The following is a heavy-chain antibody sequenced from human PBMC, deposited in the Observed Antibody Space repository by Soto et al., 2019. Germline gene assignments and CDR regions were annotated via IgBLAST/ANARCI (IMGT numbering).Heavy chain of an antibody. CDR2: IYPGDSDT. Sequence: PGESLKISCKGSGYSFTSYWIGWVRQMPGKGLEWMGIIYPGDSDTRYSPSFQGQVTISADKSISTAYLQWSSLKASDTAMYYCARATTTDIVVVPAAIDAFDIWGQGTMVTVSS. CDR3: ARATTTDIVVVPAAIDAFDI. D-gene: IGHD2-2*01. J-gene: IGHJ3*02. CDR1: GYSFTSYW. V-gene: IGHV5-51*01.